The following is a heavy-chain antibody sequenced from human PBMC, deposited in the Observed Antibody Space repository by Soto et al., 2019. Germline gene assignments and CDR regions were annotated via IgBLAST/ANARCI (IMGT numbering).Heavy chain of an antibody. Sequence: PSETLSLTCTVSGGSISGSYWSWIRQTPGKVLEWVGYIHYSASTNYNPSLKSRATMSVDSAKNQFSLQLSSVTAADTAVYFCTKYRRADAEGYSFDYWGQGALVTVSS. D-gene: IGHD2-15*01. J-gene: IGHJ4*02. CDR2: IHYSAST. CDR1: GGSISGSY. V-gene: IGHV4-59*01. CDR3: TKYRRADAEGYSFDY.